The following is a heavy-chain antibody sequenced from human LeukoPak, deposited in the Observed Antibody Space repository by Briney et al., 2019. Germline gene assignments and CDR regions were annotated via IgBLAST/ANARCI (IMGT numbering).Heavy chain of an antibody. CDR3: VGGFWSDYYTGHYYVMDV. CDR1: GYTFTSYA. D-gene: IGHD3-3*01. J-gene: IGHJ6*02. V-gene: IGHV1-3*01. CDR2: INAGNGDT. Sequence: PEASVKVSCKASGYTFTSYAIHWVRQAPGQRLEWMGWINAGNGDTKYSQTFQGRVTITGDTSASTVYMEVSSLRSEDTAVFYCVGGFWSDYYTGHYYVMDVWGQGTTVTVSS.